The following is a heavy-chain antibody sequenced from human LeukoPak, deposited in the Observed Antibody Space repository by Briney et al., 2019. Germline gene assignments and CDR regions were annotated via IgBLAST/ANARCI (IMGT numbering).Heavy chain of an antibody. CDR2: IYYSGST. CDR3: ASIAAAGGDAFDI. CDR1: GGSFSGYY. Sequence: SETLSLTCAVYGGSFSGYYWSWIRQPPGKGLEWIGYIYYSGSTNYNPSLKSRVTISVDTSKNQFSLKLSSVTAADTAVYYCASIAAAGGDAFDIWGQGTMVTVSS. J-gene: IGHJ3*02. V-gene: IGHV4-59*01. D-gene: IGHD6-13*01.